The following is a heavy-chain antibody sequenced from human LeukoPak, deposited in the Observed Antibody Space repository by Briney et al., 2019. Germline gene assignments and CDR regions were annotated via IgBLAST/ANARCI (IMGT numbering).Heavy chain of an antibody. J-gene: IGHJ4*02. D-gene: IGHD3-3*01. Sequence: ASVKVSCKASGYTFTSYGIRWVRQAPGQGLEWMGWISAYNGNTNYAQKLQGRVTMTTDTSTSTAYVELRSLRSDDTAVYYCARDEYYDFWSGYYNGLYYFDYWGQGTLVTVSS. CDR3: ARDEYYDFWSGYYNGLYYFDY. CDR1: GYTFTSYG. CDR2: ISAYNGNT. V-gene: IGHV1-18*01.